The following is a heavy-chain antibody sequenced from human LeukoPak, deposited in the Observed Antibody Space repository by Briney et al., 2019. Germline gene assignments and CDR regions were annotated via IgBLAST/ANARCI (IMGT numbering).Heavy chain of an antibody. CDR3: ARLTNMEKDVTPTYYMDV. J-gene: IGHJ6*03. CDR2: IYYSGST. Sequence: SETLSLTCTVSGRSISSYYWSWIRQPPGKGLEWIGYIYYSGSTNYNPSLKSRVTISVDTSKSQFSLKLSSVTAADTAVYYCARLTNMEKDVTPTYYMDVWGKGTTVTVSS. V-gene: IGHV4-59*01. CDR1: GRSISSYY. D-gene: IGHD2-8*01.